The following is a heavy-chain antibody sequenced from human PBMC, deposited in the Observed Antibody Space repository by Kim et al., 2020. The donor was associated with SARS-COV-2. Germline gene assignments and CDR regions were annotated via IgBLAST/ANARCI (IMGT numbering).Heavy chain of an antibody. Sequence: ASVKVSCKASGYTFTGYYMHWVRQAPGQGLEWMGRINPNSGGTNYAQKFQGRVTMTRDTSISTAYMELSRLRSDDTVVYYCAREMDYYDSSGYYYRAFDIWGQGTMVTVSS. J-gene: IGHJ3*02. CDR1: GYTFTGYY. CDR2: INPNSGGT. D-gene: IGHD3-22*01. CDR3: AREMDYYDSSGYYYRAFDI. V-gene: IGHV1-2*05.